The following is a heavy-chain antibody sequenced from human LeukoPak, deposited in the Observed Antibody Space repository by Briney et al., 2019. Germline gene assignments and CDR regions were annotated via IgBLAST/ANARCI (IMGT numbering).Heavy chain of an antibody. CDR1: GGSISSSSYY. CDR2: IYYSGST. J-gene: IGHJ3*02. D-gene: IGHD2-2*01. V-gene: IGHV4-39*01. CDR3: ARRIDCSSTSCYGSPAFDI. Sequence: PSETLSLTCTVSGGSISSSSYYWGWIRQPPGKGLEWIGSIYYSGSTYYNPSLKSRVTISVDTSKNQFSLKLSSVTAADTAVYYCARRIDCSSTSCYGSPAFDIWGQGTMVTVSS.